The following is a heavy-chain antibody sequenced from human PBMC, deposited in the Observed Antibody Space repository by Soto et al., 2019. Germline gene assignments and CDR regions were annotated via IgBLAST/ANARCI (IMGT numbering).Heavy chain of an antibody. Sequence: ASVKVSCKASGYTFTSYYMHWVRQAPGQGLEWMGIINPSGGSTSYAQKFQGRVTMTRDTSTSTVYMELSSLRSEDTAVYYCASGIPYSNYGDYYYGMDVWGQGTPVSVS. CDR3: ASGIPYSNYGDYYYGMDV. V-gene: IGHV1-46*01. CDR2: INPSGGST. D-gene: IGHD4-4*01. CDR1: GYTFTSYY. J-gene: IGHJ6*02.